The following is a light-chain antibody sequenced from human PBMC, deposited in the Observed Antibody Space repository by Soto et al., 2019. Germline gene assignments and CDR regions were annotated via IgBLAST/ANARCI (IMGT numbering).Light chain of an antibody. V-gene: IGKV3-11*01. CDR2: DAT. CDR3: HHRSNCPWT. CDR1: QTLSSF. Sequence: EIVLTQSPDTLSLSPGERATLSCRASQTLSSFLAWYQQKPGQAPRLLIYDATNRAPGVPARFSGSGSETEFPVTITSREPEGLAGYYCHHRSNCPWTFGKGTKVEV. J-gene: IGKJ1*01.